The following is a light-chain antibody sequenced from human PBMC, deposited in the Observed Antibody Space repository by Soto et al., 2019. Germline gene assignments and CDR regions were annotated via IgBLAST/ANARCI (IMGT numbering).Light chain of an antibody. CDR1: QTIFSW. V-gene: IGKV1-5*03. Sequence: IQMTQSPSTLSASVGDRVSITCRASQTIFSWLAWYQQKPGKAPNLLIYKASSLESGVPSRYSGSGSGTEFTLTISGLQPDDFATYYCQRYNSYPYSFGQGTKLEI. J-gene: IGKJ2*03. CDR2: KAS. CDR3: QRYNSYPYS.